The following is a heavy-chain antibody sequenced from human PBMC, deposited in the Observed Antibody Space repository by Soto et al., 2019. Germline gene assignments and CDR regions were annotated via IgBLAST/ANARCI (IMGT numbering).Heavy chain of an antibody. Sequence: GLEWIGRIYYSGSTYYNPSLKXXVPISVDTSKNQFSLKLRSVTAADTAVYYCATLGIGVVTAQPGFFDYWGQGTLLTV. J-gene: IGHJ4*02. V-gene: IGHV4-39*01. D-gene: IGHD2-21*02. CDR2: IYYSGST. CDR3: ATLGIGVVTAQPGFFDY.